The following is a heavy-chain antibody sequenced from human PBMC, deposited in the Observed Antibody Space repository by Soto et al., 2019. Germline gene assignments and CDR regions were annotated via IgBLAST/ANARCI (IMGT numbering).Heavy chain of an antibody. CDR3: ARRGIAAAGTYYYYYMDV. D-gene: IGHD6-13*01. CDR1: GYTFTSYA. CDR2: INAGNGNT. Sequence: QVQLVQSGAEVKKPGASVKVSCKASGYTFTSYAMHWVRQAPGQRLELMGWINAGNGNTKYSQKFQGRVTITRDTSASTAYMELSSLRSEDTAVYYCARRGIAAAGTYYYYYMDVWGKGTTVTVSS. J-gene: IGHJ6*03. V-gene: IGHV1-3*01.